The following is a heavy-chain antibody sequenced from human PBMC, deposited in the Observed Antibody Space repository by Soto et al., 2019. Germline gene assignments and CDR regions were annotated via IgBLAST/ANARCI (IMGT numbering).Heavy chain of an antibody. D-gene: IGHD1-26*01. CDR1: GFTFSSYW. J-gene: IGHJ5*02. CDR3: VRVGSGSYSWRDP. V-gene: IGHV3-74*01. CDR2: INTDGGTT. Sequence: PGGSLRLSCAASGFTFSSYWMHWVRQAPGKGLVWVSRINTDGGTTTYAESVKGRFTISRDNARNTVYLQMNSLRLEDTALYYCVRVGSGSYSWRDPWGQGTLVTVSS.